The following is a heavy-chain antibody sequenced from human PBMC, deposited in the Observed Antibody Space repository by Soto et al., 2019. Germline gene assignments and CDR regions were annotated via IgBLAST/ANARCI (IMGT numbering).Heavy chain of an antibody. J-gene: IGHJ4*02. CDR2: IYYMGNT. Sequence: SETLSLTFTVSGASVINSNYYGTWIRQPPGKGLEWLGYIYYMGNTIYNTALWSRITMSVDTFNKQFSLRLSAVTAADTAVYYCERMKVEAAPREVDYWGPGTLVTVPS. CDR3: ERMKVEAAPREVDY. D-gene: IGHD2-15*01. CDR1: GASVINSNYY. V-gene: IGHV4-61*01.